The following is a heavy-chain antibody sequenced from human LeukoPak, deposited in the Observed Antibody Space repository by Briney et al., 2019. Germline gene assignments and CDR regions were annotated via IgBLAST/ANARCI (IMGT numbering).Heavy chain of an antibody. J-gene: IGHJ4*02. CDR1: GFTFSRYN. V-gene: IGHV3-21*01. D-gene: IGHD5-18*01. Sequence: TGGSLRLSCAASGFTFSRYNMNWVRQAPGKGLEWVSSISSSSSYIYYADSVKGRFTISRDNAKNSLYLQMNSLRAEDTAVYYCAREEPGYSYGPYFDYWGQGTLVTVSS. CDR3: AREEPGYSYGPYFDY. CDR2: ISSSSSYI.